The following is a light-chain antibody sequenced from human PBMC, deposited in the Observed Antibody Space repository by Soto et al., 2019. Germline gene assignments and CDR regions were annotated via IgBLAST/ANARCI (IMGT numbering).Light chain of an antibody. Sequence: TQSPSSLSASVGDRATLSCRASQSVRSTYLAWYQQKPGQAPRLLIYGASSRATGIPDRFSGSGSGTDFTLTISRLEPEDFAVYYCQQYGNSPLTFGGGTKVEIK. CDR1: QSVRSTY. J-gene: IGKJ4*01. CDR2: GAS. CDR3: QQYGNSPLT. V-gene: IGKV3-20*01.